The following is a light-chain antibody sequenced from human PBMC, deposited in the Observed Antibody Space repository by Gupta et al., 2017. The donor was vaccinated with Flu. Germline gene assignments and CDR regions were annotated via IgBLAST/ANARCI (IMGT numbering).Light chain of an antibody. Sequence: QLVLTQSPSASASLGASVKLTCTLSSGHSSYAIAWHQQQPEKGPRYLMKLNSDGSHSKGDGIPDRFSGSSSGAERYLTISSLQSEDEADIYCQTWGTGIRVFGGGTKLTVL. CDR2: LNSDGSH. CDR1: SGHSSYA. CDR3: QTWGTGIRV. J-gene: IGLJ3*02. V-gene: IGLV4-69*01.